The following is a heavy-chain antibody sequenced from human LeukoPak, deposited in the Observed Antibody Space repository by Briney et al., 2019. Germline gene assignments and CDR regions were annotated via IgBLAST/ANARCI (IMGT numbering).Heavy chain of an antibody. CDR2: VSSDITRT. Sequence: GGSLRLSCAPAGLTFIGYAMSCVRQAPGEGLEWISAVSSDITRTFYADSVKGRFAISRDNSRNTLFLQMNSLRADDTAVYYCARPGCGGNCYYRMDVWGKGTTVTVSS. J-gene: IGHJ6*04. CDR1: GLTFIGYA. CDR3: ARPGCGGNCYYRMDV. D-gene: IGHD2-21*01. V-gene: IGHV3-23*01.